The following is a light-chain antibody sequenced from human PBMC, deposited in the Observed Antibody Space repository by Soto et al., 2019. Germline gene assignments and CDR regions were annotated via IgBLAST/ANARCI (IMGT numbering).Light chain of an antibody. V-gene: IGKV3-15*01. Sequence: IVMTQSPVTLSVPPGERATLSCRASQNIGSNLAWYQQKPGQAPRLLIYDASTRAADIPARYSGSGSGTEFTLTISSLQSADSAIYYCQQYNNWPPRRTVGGGTKVDIK. CDR3: QQYNNWPPRRT. CDR1: QNIGSN. CDR2: DAS. J-gene: IGKJ4*01.